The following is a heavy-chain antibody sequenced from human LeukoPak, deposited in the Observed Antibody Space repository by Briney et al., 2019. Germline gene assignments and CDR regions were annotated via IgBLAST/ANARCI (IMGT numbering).Heavy chain of an antibody. J-gene: IGHJ4*02. CDR2: VYASGST. D-gene: IGHD3-3*01. CDR3: ARVYLEEGLYLDY. CDR1: GVSISSGSYF. Sequence: PSETLSLTCTVSGVSISSGSYFWSWIRQPAGKGLEWVGRVYASGSTDYNPSLKSRVTISMDTSKNQFSLKLTSVTASDTAVYFCARVYLEEGLYLDYWGQGTLVTVSS. V-gene: IGHV4-61*02.